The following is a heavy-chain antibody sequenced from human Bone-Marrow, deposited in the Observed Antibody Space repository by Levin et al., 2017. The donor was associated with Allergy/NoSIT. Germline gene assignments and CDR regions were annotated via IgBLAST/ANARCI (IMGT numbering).Heavy chain of an antibody. CDR3: TRGRGKLLNTNFPFY. J-gene: IGHJ4*02. V-gene: IGHV3-30*04. CDR1: GFTFSNYA. Sequence: GGSLRLSCAASGFTFSNYAIHWVRQAPGKGLEWVTVISYDGSHKYYADSVKGRFNISRDNSKNTVSLEMINLRLDDTAQYYCTRGRGKLLNTNFPFYWGQGTLVTVSS. D-gene: IGHD3-10*01. CDR2: ISYDGSHK.